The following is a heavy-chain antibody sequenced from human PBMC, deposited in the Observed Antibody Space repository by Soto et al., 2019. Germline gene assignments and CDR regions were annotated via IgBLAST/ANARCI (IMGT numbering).Heavy chain of an antibody. CDR1: GFTFSSYG. V-gene: IGHV3-33*01. CDR3: ARDMYEQPLDRYYYGMDV. Sequence: QVQLVESGGGVVQPGWSLRLSCAASGFTFSSYGMHWVRQAPGKGLEWVAVICYDGSNIYYADSVKGRFTICRDNSKNTLTLQMNSLRAEDTAVYYCARDMYEQPLDRYYYGMDVWGQGTTVTVSS. D-gene: IGHD6-13*01. J-gene: IGHJ6*02. CDR2: ICYDGSNI.